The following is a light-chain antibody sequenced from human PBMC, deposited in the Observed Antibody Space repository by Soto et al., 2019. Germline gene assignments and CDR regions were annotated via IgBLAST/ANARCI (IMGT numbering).Light chain of an antibody. J-gene: IGKJ4*01. CDR3: QQFYIPPLT. V-gene: IGKV4-1*01. CDR1: QNVLYTSNNKNY. CDR2: CAS. Sequence: DIVMTQSPDSLAVSLGERATINCKSSQNVLYTSNNKNYLAWYQQKPGQPPKLLIYCASTRESGVPDRFSGSGSVTDYTLNISSLQAEDVAIYYCQQFYIPPLTFGGGTKVEIK.